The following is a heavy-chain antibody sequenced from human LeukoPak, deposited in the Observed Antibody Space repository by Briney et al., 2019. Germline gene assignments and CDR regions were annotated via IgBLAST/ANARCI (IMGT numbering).Heavy chain of an antibody. D-gene: IGHD5-12*01. Sequence: SQTLSLTCTVSGLSMSNGGYYWSWIRQPPGKGLEWIGYIYRSGSTYYNPSLKSRLTMSVDTSKNQFSLNLSSVTAADTAVYYCARDRAVGDIVPDYWGQGTLVTVSS. CDR2: IYRSGST. CDR3: ARDRAVGDIVPDY. CDR1: GLSMSNGGYY. J-gene: IGHJ4*02. V-gene: IGHV4-31*03.